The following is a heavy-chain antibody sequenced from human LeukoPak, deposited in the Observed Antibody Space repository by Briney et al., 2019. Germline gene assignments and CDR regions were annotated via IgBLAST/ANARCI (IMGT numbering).Heavy chain of an antibody. V-gene: IGHV1-2*02. J-gene: IGHJ4*02. CDR2: INPNSGGT. Sequence: ASVKVSCKASGYTFTGYYMHWVRQDTGQGLEWMGWINPNSGGTNYAQKFQGRVTMTRDTSISTAYMELSRLRSDDTAVYYCARGPRGIAVAAVDYWGQGTLVTVSS. D-gene: IGHD6-19*01. CDR3: ARGPRGIAVAAVDY. CDR1: GYTFTGYY.